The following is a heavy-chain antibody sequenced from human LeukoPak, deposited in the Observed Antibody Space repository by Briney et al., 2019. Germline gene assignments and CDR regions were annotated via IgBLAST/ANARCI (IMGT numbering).Heavy chain of an antibody. CDR1: GGSISSSSYY. CDR2: IYYSGST. CDR3: VSGFGESLQPPH. V-gene: IGHV4-39*01. Sequence: SETLSLTCTVSGGSISSSSYYWGWIRQPPWKGPEWIGSIYYSGSTYYNPSLKSRVTISVDTSKSQFSLKLSSVTAADTAVYYCVSGFGESLQPPHWGQGTLVTVSS. D-gene: IGHD3-10*01. J-gene: IGHJ4*02.